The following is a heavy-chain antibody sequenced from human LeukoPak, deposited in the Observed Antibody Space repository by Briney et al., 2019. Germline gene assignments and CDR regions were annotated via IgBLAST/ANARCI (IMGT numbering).Heavy chain of an antibody. J-gene: IGHJ4*02. CDR1: GYTFTSYG. Sequence: ASVTVSCKASGYTFTSYGISWVRQAPGQGLEWMGWISAYSGNTNYAQKLQGRVTMTTDTSTSTAYMELRSLRSDDTAVYYCARIVYNWNYGPYFDYWGQGTLVTVSS. V-gene: IGHV1-18*01. CDR2: ISAYSGNT. D-gene: IGHD1-7*01. CDR3: ARIVYNWNYGPYFDY.